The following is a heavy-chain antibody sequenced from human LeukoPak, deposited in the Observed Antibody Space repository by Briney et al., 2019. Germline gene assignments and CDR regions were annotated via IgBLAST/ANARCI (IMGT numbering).Heavy chain of an antibody. J-gene: IGHJ5*02. CDR1: GYTFTSYY. CDR3: ARSYYGSGSFNWLDP. D-gene: IGHD3-10*01. Sequence: ASVKVSCKASGYTFTSYYMHWVRQAPGQGLEWMGIINPSGGSTSYAQKFQGRVTMTRDTSTSTVYMELSSLRSEDTAVYYCARSYYGSGSFNWLDPWGQGTLVTVSS. V-gene: IGHV1-46*01. CDR2: INPSGGST.